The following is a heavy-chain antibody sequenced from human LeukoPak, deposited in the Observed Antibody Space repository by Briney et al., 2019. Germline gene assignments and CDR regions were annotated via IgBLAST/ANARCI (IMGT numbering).Heavy chain of an antibody. CDR2: MNPNSGNT. CDR1: GYTFTGYY. Sequence: AAVKVSCKASGYTFTGYYMHWVRQATEQGLEWMGWMNPNSGNTGYAQKFQGRVTMTRNTSISTAYMELSSLRSEDTAVYYCARATMVRGVIIALSKVGYYYMDVWGKGTTVTISS. D-gene: IGHD3-10*01. V-gene: IGHV1-8*02. J-gene: IGHJ6*03. CDR3: ARATMVRGVIIALSKVGYYYMDV.